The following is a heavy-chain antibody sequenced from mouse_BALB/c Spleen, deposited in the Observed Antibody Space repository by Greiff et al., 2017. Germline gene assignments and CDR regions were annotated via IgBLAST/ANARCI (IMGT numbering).Heavy chain of an antibody. CDR1: GFAFSSYD. Sequence: EVNVVESGGGLVKPGGSLKLSCAASGFAFSSYDMSWVRQTPEKRLEWVAYISSGGGSTYYPDTVKGRFTISRDNAKNTLYLQMSSLKSEDTAMYYCAREITTGAMDYWGQGTSVTVSS. CDR3: AREITTGAMDY. CDR2: ISSGGGST. V-gene: IGHV5-12-1*01. J-gene: IGHJ4*01. D-gene: IGHD2-4*01.